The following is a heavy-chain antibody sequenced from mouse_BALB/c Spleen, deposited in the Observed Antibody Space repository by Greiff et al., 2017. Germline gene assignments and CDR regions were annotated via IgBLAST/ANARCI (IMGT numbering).Heavy chain of an antibody. D-gene: IGHD1-1*02. V-gene: IGHV5-12-2*01. CDR1: GFTFSSYT. CDR2: ISNGGGST. Sequence: EVKLVESGGGLVQPGGSLKLSCAASGFTFSSYTMSWVRQTPEKRLEWVAYISNGGGSTYYPDTVKGRFTISRDNAKNTLYLQMSSLKSEDTAMYYCARHGGGNTAWFAYWGQGTLVTVSA. CDR3: ARHGGGNTAWFAY. J-gene: IGHJ3*01.